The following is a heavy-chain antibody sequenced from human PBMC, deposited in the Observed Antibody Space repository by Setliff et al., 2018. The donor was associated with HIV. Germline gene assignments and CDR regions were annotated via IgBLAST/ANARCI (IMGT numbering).Heavy chain of an antibody. CDR2: TYTSGST. CDR3: ARVWFGEFREAHFDS. Sequence: PSETLSLTCTVSGGSISSYYWSWIRQSPGKGLEWIGYTYTSGSTNYNHNPSLKSRVTISVDTSKNQFSLRLSSVTAADTAVYYCARVWFGEFREAHFDSWGQGTLVTVS. D-gene: IGHD3-10*01. J-gene: IGHJ4*02. CDR1: GGSISSYY. V-gene: IGHV4-4*09.